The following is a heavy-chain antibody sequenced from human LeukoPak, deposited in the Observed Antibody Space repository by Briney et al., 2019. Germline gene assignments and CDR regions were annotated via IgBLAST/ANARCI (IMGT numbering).Heavy chain of an antibody. CDR3: ARAASSSWHNFDY. Sequence: PGGSLRLSCAASGFTFSSYWMHWVRQAPGKGLEWVAVISYDASQKYYVDFVQGRFTISRDNSKNTLSLQMNSLRAGDTAVYYCARAASSSWHNFDYWGQGTLVTVSS. CDR1: GFTFSSYW. D-gene: IGHD6-13*01. CDR2: ISYDASQK. V-gene: IGHV3-30*03. J-gene: IGHJ4*02.